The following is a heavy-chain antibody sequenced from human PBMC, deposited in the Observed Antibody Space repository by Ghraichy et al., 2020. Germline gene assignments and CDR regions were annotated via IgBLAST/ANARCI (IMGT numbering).Heavy chain of an antibody. Sequence: ETLSLTCAASGFTFSGYMMSWVRQAPGKGLEWVSAISAGGGSTYYADSVKGRFTISRDNSKNTLYLQMNTLRAEDTAIYYCVTNLGYCSGVTCYSNSWGQGTLVTVSS. CDR2: ISAGGGST. V-gene: IGHV3-23*01. CDR3: VTNLGYCSGVTCYSNS. D-gene: IGHD2-15*01. CDR1: GFTFSGYM. J-gene: IGHJ1*01.